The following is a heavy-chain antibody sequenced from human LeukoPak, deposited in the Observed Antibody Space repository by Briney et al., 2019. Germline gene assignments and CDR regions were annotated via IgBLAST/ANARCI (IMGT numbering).Heavy chain of an antibody. V-gene: IGHV1-2*02. Sequence: ASVKVSCKASGYAFTGYYMHWVRQAPGQGLEWMGCINPNSGGTNYAQKFQGRVTMTRDTSISTAYMELSRLRSDDTAVYYCARGPSDCSSTSCPNVYWGQGTLVTVSS. CDR1: GYAFTGYY. J-gene: IGHJ4*02. CDR3: ARGPSDCSSTSCPNVY. CDR2: INPNSGGT. D-gene: IGHD2-2*01.